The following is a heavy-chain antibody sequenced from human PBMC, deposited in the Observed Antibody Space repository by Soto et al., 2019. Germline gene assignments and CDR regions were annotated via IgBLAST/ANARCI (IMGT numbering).Heavy chain of an antibody. Sequence: SETLSLTCTVSGGSISSGGYYWSWIRQHPGKGLEWIGYIYYSGSTYYNPSLKSRVTISVDTSKNQFSLKLSSVTAADTAVYYCAREDYGGNPGAFDIWGQGTMVTVSS. CDR1: GGSISSGGYY. V-gene: IGHV4-31*03. CDR2: IYYSGST. CDR3: AREDYGGNPGAFDI. J-gene: IGHJ3*02. D-gene: IGHD4-17*01.